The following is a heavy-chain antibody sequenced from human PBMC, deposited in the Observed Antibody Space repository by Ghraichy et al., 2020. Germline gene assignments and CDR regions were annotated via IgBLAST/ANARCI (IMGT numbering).Heavy chain of an antibody. CDR1: GDSVSSSPYY. CDR3: VRGRPRLSGSYPDAFDI. CDR2: IYLTGTT. J-gene: IGHJ3*02. V-gene: IGHV4-39*07. Sequence: SETLSLTCSVSGDSVSSSPYYWGWVRQPPGLGLEWITSIYLTGTTYYNPSLKGRVTMSVDTSTNQFSLRLTSVTAADAAVYYCVRGRPRLSGSYPDAFDIWGQGTRFTVAS. D-gene: IGHD1-26*01.